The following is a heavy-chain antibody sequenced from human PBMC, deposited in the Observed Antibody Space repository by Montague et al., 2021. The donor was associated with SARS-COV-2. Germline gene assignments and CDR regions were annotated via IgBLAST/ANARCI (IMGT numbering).Heavy chain of an antibody. CDR2: MSYSGSA. CDR1: GATISSDY. J-gene: IGHJ3*01. V-gene: IGHV4-59*01. D-gene: IGHD3-22*01. CDR3: ARTSDPSNFDSTGYYGAFDV. Sequence: SETLSLTCTVSGATISSDYWSWIRQSPGKGLEWIGYMSYSGSATYNSSLERRVAISRDTSKNQFSLTLIPATAADTAIYYCARTSDPSNFDSTGYYGAFDVWGQGTTVIVSS.